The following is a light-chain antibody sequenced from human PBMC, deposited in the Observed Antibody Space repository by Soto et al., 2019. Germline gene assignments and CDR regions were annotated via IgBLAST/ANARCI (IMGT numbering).Light chain of an antibody. J-gene: IGLJ2*01. CDR3: QSYDSSLSGSV. V-gene: IGLV1-40*01. CDR1: SSNIGAGYD. Sequence: QSVLTQPPSVSGAPGQRVTISCTGSSSNIGAGYDVHWYQQLPGTPPKLLMYGNTNRPSGVPDRFSGSKSDTSASLAITGLQAEDEADYYCQSYDSSLSGSVFGGGTKLTVL. CDR2: GNT.